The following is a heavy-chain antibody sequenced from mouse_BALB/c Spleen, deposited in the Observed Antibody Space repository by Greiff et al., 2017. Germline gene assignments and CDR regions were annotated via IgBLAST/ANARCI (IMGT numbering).Heavy chain of an antibody. CDR2: IWAGGST. CDR1: GFSLTSYG. CDR3: ARDRGWLRNGYFDV. Sequence: QVQLKESGPGLVAPSQSLSITCTVSGFSLTSYGVHWVRQPPGKGLEWLGVIWAGGSTNYNSALMSRLSISKDNSKSQVFLKMNSLQTDDTAMYYCARDRGWLRNGYFDVWGAGTTVTVSS. D-gene: IGHD2-2*01. V-gene: IGHV2-9*02. J-gene: IGHJ1*01.